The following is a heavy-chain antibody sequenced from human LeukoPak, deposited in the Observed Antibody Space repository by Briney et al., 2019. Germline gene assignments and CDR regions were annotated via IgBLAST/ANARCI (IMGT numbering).Heavy chain of an antibody. D-gene: IGHD3-22*01. J-gene: IGHJ4*02. Sequence: SETLSLTCAVYGGSYSGYYWSWIRQPPGKGLEWIGEINHSGSTNYNPSLKSRVTISVDTSKNQFSLKLSSVTAADTAVYYCARGQYYYDSSGYFFYWGQGTLVTVSS. CDR1: GGSYSGYY. CDR3: ARGQYYYDSSGYFFY. V-gene: IGHV4-34*01. CDR2: INHSGST.